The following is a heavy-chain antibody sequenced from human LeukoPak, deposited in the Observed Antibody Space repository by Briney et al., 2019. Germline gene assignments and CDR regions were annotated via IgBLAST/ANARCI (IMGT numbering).Heavy chain of an antibody. Sequence: GGSLRLSCAASGFTFSSYSMNWVRQAPGKGLEWVSYISSSSSTIYYADSVKGRFTISRDNAKNSLYLQMNSLRAEDTAVYYCASYARRDGYNEFDYWGQGTLVTVSS. CDR2: ISSSSSTI. CDR1: GFTFSSYS. CDR3: ASYARRDGYNEFDY. J-gene: IGHJ4*02. D-gene: IGHD5-24*01. V-gene: IGHV3-48*01.